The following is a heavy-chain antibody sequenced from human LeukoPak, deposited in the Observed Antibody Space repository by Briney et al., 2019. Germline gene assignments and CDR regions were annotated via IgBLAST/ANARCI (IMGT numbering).Heavy chain of an antibody. CDR3: ARVNLRVVVGAFDI. D-gene: IGHD3-22*01. V-gene: IGHV3-48*02. J-gene: IGHJ3*02. CDR2: ISSSSSTI. Sequence: GGSLRLSCAASGFTFSGYYMNWVRQAPGKGLEWVSYISSSSSTIFYADSVKGRFTISRDNAKNSLYLQMNSLRDEDTAVYYCARVNLRVVVGAFDIWGQGTMVTVSS. CDR1: GFTFSGYY.